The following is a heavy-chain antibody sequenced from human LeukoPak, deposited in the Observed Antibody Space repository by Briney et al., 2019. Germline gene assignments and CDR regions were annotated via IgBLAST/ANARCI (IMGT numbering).Heavy chain of an antibody. J-gene: IGHJ5*02. D-gene: IGHD3-22*01. CDR1: GGSISSGDYY. Sequence: SETLSLTCTVSGGSISSGDYYWSWIRQPPGKGLEWIAYMYYSGSTYYNPSLKSRVTMSADTSKNQLSRKLSSVTAADTAVYYCARPYYYDSRIDPWGQGILVTVSS. CDR2: MYYSGST. V-gene: IGHV4-30-4*01. CDR3: ARPYYYDSRIDP.